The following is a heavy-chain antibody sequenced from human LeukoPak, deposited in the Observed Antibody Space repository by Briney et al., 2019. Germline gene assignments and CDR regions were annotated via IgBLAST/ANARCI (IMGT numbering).Heavy chain of an antibody. V-gene: IGHV4-39*07. D-gene: IGHD5-12*01. Sequence: SETLSLTCTVSGGSISSSSYYWGWIRQPPGKGLEWIGSIYYSGSTYYNPSLKSRVTISVDTSKNQFSLKLSSVTAADTAVYYCAKQGGYSDYETLDYWGQGTLVTVSS. CDR1: GGSISSSSYY. J-gene: IGHJ4*02. CDR2: IYYSGST. CDR3: AKQGGYSDYETLDY.